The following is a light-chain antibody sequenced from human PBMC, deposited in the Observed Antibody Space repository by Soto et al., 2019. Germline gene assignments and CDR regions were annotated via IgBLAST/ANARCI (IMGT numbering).Light chain of an antibody. Sequence: EIMMTQSPGTLSVSPGEGATLSCTASQSVNLNLAWYRKKPGQPPRLLLYGASTRATGIPVRVRGSGSGKEFTLSISSLQSADYAVSYCHQYNYWPRGTFGPGTKVEI. CDR3: HQYNYWPRGT. J-gene: IGKJ3*01. CDR2: GAS. CDR1: QSVNLN. V-gene: IGKV3-15*01.